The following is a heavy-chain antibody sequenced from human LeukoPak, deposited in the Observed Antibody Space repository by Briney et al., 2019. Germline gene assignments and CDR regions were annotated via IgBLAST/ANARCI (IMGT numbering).Heavy chain of an antibody. CDR2: IYYSRST. CDR3: ARAPRDTYDSSGYYYDY. J-gene: IGHJ4*02. CDR1: GGSISSGGYY. V-gene: IGHV4-31*03. D-gene: IGHD3-22*01. Sequence: SQTLSLTCTVSGGSISSGGYYWSWIRQHPGKGLEWIGYIYYSRSTYYNPSLKSRVTISVNTSKNQFSLKLSSVTAADTAVYYCARAPRDTYDSSGYYYDYWGQGTLVTVSS.